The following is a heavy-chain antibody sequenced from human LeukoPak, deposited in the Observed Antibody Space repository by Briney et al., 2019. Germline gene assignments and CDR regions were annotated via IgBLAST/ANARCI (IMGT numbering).Heavy chain of an antibody. Sequence: GGSLRLSCAASGFTFSSYGMHWVRQAPGKGLEWVAFIRYDGNYKYNADSVKGRFTISRDNSKNTLYLQMNSLRAENTAVYYCARDLGQYYDTSDNWFDPWGQGTLVTVSS. V-gene: IGHV3-30*02. CDR2: IRYDGNYK. CDR1: GFTFSSYG. D-gene: IGHD3-22*01. J-gene: IGHJ5*02. CDR3: ARDLGQYYDTSDNWFDP.